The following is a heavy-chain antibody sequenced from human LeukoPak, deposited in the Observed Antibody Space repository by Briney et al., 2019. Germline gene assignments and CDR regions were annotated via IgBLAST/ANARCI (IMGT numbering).Heavy chain of an antibody. Sequence: PGGSLRLSCVASGVSFSSYEMNCVRQAPGKGLEWVSYISAMKGRFTISRDNAENSLYLQMNSLRAEDTAVYYCARPFVWGLATQGLDYWGQGTLVTVSS. CDR3: ARPFVWGLATQGLDY. J-gene: IGHJ4*02. D-gene: IGHD3-16*01. CDR1: GVSFSSYE. V-gene: IGHV3-48*03. CDR2: IS.